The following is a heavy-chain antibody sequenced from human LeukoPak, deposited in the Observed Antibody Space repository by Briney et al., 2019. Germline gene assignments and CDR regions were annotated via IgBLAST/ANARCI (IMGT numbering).Heavy chain of an antibody. CDR2: LYSGGDT. D-gene: IGHD3-10*01. CDR1: GFTFSSYW. J-gene: IGHJ2*01. Sequence: GGSLRLSCEASGFTFSSYWMSWVRQAPGKGLEWVSILYSGGDTYYADSLKGRFTVSRDYSKNILSLQMNSLTAEDTAVYYCARVGDHYHWYFDLWGRGTLVTVSS. V-gene: IGHV3-53*01. CDR3: ARVGDHYHWYFDL.